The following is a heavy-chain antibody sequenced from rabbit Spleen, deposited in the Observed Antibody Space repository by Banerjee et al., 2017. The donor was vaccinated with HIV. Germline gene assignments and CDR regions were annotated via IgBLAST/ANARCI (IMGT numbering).Heavy chain of an antibody. CDR2: IAAGVSGTT. Sequence: QSLEESGGDLVKPGASLTLTCTASGFSFSFSNYLCWVRQPPGKGPEWIACIAAGVSGTTYYATWAKGRFTISNPSSTTVTLHMTSLTAADTATYFCARDTSSSFSTYGMDLWGPGTLVTVS. CDR1: GFSFSFSNY. D-gene: IGHD1-1*01. J-gene: IGHJ6*01. V-gene: IGHV1S40*01. CDR3: ARDTSSSFSTYGMDL.